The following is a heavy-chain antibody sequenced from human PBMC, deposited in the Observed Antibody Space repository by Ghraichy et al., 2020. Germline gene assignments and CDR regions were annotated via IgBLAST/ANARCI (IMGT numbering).Heavy chain of an antibody. Sequence: ASVKVSCKASGYTFIDHGITWVRQAPGQGLEWMGWISAYNGHTKSSQKLQGRLTLTTDSSATTAYMELRSLRSDDTAVYFCARETALITADYWGQGTLVTVSS. J-gene: IGHJ4*02. D-gene: IGHD5-18*01. CDR2: ISAYNGHT. CDR3: ARETALITADY. CDR1: GYTFIDHG. V-gene: IGHV1-18*01.